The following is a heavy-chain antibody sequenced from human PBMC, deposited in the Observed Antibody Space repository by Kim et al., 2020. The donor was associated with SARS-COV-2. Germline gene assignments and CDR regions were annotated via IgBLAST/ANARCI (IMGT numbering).Heavy chain of an antibody. V-gene: IGHV1-2*06. CDR1: GYTFTYYY. J-gene: IGHJ2*01. Sequence: ASVKVSCKASGYTFTYYYIYWVRQAPGQGLEWLGRINPHSGGTNYAQKFQGRVTMTRDTSISTAYMDLSRLRSDDTAVYYCARSEPGDYNWHFDLWGRGT. CDR2: INPHSGGT. D-gene: IGHD4-17*01. CDR3: ARSEPGDYNWHFDL.